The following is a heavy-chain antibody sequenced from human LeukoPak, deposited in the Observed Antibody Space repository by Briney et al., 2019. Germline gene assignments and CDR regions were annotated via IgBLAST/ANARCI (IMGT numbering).Heavy chain of an antibody. CDR1: GFTFSSYS. V-gene: IGHV3-21*01. J-gene: IGHJ4*02. D-gene: IGHD1-26*01. CDR2: ISGSGTYT. Sequence: PGGSLRLSCAASGFTFSSYSMNWVRQAPGKGPEWVSSISGSGTYTYYADSVKGRFTISRDNAKNSLYLQMNSVRAEDTAVYYCARDVVGSTYLYWGQGTLVTVSS. CDR3: ARDVVGSTYLY.